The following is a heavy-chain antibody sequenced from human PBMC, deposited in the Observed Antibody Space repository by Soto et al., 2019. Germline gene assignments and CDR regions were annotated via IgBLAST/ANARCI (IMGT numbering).Heavy chain of an antibody. D-gene: IGHD7-27*01. CDR2: LIPLFGTT. J-gene: IGHJ4*02. Sequence: QVQLVQSGAEVKKPGSSVKVSCEASGGTFSGHAISWVRQAPGQGPEWMGGLIPLFGTTQHAQNFQDRLSKNGDKSTSTAYMELNSMRFEETAIYYSSRGPNWGYRFDSWGQGTLVTVSS. CDR3: SRGPNWGYRFDS. V-gene: IGHV1-69*06. CDR1: GGTFSGHA.